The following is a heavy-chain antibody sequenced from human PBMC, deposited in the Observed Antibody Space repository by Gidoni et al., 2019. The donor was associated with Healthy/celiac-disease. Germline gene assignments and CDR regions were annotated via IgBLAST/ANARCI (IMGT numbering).Heavy chain of an antibody. D-gene: IGHD2-2*01. Sequence: EVQLVESGGGLVKPGGSLRLSCAASGFTFRNAWMSWVRQAPGKGLEWVGRIKSKTDGGTTDYAAPVKGRFTISRDDSKNTLYLQMNSLKTEDTAVYYCTTISPGYCSSTSCLYYYYYGMDVWGQGTTVTVSS. J-gene: IGHJ6*02. V-gene: IGHV3-15*01. CDR2: IKSKTDGGTT. CDR3: TTISPGYCSSTSCLYYYYYGMDV. CDR1: GFTFRNAW.